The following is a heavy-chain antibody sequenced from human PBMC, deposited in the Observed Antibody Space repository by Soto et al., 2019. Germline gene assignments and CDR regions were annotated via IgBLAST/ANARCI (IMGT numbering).Heavy chain of an antibody. V-gene: IGHV3-23*01. D-gene: IGHD1-7*01. Sequence: VGSLRLSCAASGFTFSSYAMSWVRQAPGKGLEWVSAISGSGGSTYYADFVKGRFTISRDNSKNTLYLQMNSLRAEDTAVYYCAKLELLPYFDYWGQGTLVTVSS. CDR2: ISGSGGST. J-gene: IGHJ4*02. CDR3: AKLELLPYFDY. CDR1: GFTFSSYA.